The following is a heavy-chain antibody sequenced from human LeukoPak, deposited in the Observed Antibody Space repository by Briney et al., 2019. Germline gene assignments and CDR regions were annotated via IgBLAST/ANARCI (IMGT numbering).Heavy chain of an antibody. CDR1: GYTFTGYY. Sequence: GASVKVSCKASGYTFTGYYMHWVRQAPGQGLEWMGWMNPNSGNTGYAQKFQGRVTMTRNTSISTAYMELSSLRSEDTAVYYCARELYLSRKYYYGSGSYYWGQGTLVTVSS. CDR2: MNPNSGNT. CDR3: ARELYLSRKYYYGSGSYY. D-gene: IGHD3-10*01. V-gene: IGHV1-8*02. J-gene: IGHJ4*02.